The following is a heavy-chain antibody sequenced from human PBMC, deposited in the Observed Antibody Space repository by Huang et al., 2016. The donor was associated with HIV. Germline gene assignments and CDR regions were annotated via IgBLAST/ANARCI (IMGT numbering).Heavy chain of an antibody. CDR1: GYSFDSYD. CDR3: VRGWYIAALPYFDY. D-gene: IGHD6-6*01. CDR2: MNPNSGNT. Sequence: QVQLVQSGAEVRKPGASVKVSCEASGYSFDSYDLHWVRQATGQGLEWMGWMNPNSGNTGYAQKFQGRVTMTRNTSISTAYMELSSLRSEDTAKYFCVRGWYIAALPYFDYWGQGTLVTVSS. V-gene: IGHV1-8*01. J-gene: IGHJ4*02.